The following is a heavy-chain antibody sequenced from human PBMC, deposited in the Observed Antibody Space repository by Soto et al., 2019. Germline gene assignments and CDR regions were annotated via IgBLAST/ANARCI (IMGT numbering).Heavy chain of an antibody. CDR3: ARAPCLFASGSGWCGFDY. J-gene: IGHJ4*02. CDR1: GGSFSGYY. D-gene: IGHD6-19*01. V-gene: IGHV4-34*01. CDR2: INHSGST. Sequence: SETLSLTCAVYGGSFSGYYWSWIRQPPGKGLEWIGEINHSGSTNYNPSLKSRVTISVDTSKNQFSLKLSSVTAADTAVYYCARAPCLFASGSGWCGFDYWGQGTLVTVSS.